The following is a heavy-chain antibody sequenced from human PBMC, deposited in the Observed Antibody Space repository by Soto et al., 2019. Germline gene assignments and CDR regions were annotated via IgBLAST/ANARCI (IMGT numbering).Heavy chain of an antibody. V-gene: IGHV4-39*01. CDR2: IYYSGST. D-gene: IGHD1-26*01. CDR1: GGSISSSSYY. CDR3: ARLVELYSYYMDV. J-gene: IGHJ6*03. Sequence: QLQLQESGPGLVKPSETLSLTCTVSGGSISSSSYYWGWIRQPPGKGLEWIGSIYYSGSTYYNPSLKSRVTISVATSKHPSALKLSAVTAADTAVDYCARLVELYSYYMDVWGKGTTVTVSS.